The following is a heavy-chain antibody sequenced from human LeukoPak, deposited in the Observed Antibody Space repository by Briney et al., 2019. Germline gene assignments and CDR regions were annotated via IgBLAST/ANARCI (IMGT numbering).Heavy chain of an antibody. CDR1: GGTFSSYA. V-gene: IGHV1-24*01. Sequence: ASVKVSCKASGGTFSSYAISWVRQAPGKGLEWMGGFDPEDGETIYAQKFQGRVTMTEDTSTDTAYMELSSLRSEDTAVYYCATPPYYYDSSHQDYWGQGTLVTVSS. D-gene: IGHD3-22*01. CDR2: FDPEDGET. J-gene: IGHJ4*02. CDR3: ATPPYYYDSSHQDY.